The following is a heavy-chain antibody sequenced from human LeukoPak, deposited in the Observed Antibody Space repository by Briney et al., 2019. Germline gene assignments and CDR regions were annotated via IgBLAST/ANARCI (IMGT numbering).Heavy chain of an antibody. D-gene: IGHD2-21*02. CDR2: IYTSGST. CDR1: GGSISSGSYY. CDR3: ARDRGESYAYCGGDCYSGSHAFDI. Sequence: PSETLSLTCTVSGGSISSGSYYWSWIRQPAGKGLEWIGRIYTSGSTNYNPSLKSRVTISVDTSKNQFSLKLSSVTAADTAVYNCARDRGESYAYCGGDCYSGSHAFDIWGQGTMVTVSS. J-gene: IGHJ3*02. V-gene: IGHV4-61*02.